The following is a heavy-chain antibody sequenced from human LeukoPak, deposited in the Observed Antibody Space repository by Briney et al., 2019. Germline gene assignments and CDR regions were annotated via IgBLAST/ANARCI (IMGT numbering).Heavy chain of an antibody. CDR3: ARGLQPPVLYGMDV. J-gene: IGHJ6*02. CDR1: GFMFGNYG. Sequence: PGRSLRLSCAASGFMFGNYGMHWVRQAPGQGLEWVALIWYDGSKKYYADSVKGRFTVSRDNSENTLDLQMNSLRADDTAVYYCARGLQPPVLYGMDVWGQGTTVTVSS. CDR2: IWYDGSKK. V-gene: IGHV3-33*01. D-gene: IGHD4-11*01.